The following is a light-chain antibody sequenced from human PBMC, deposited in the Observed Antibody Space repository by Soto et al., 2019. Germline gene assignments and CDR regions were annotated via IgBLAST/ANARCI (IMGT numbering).Light chain of an antibody. CDR3: QPDGS. Sequence: CRASPSVSGSNLAWYQQKPGQAPRLVIYGASSRATGIPDRFSGSGSGTGFPFSISRLEAVPFAEGPCQPDGSVGQGTKVDIK. J-gene: IGKJ1*01. V-gene: IGKV3-20*01. CDR1: PSVSGSN. CDR2: GAS.